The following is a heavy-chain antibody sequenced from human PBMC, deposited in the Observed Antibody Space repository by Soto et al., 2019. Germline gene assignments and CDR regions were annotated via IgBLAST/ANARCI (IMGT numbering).Heavy chain of an antibody. Sequence: EVQLVESGGGLVQPGGSLRLSCAASGFTVSSNYMSWVRQAPGKGLEWVSVIYSGGSTYYADSGKGRFTISRDNSKNTLELQMNSLRAEDTAVYYCARDRSTIYAFDIWGQGTMVTVSS. CDR1: GFTVSSNY. CDR2: IYSGGST. J-gene: IGHJ3*02. CDR3: ARDRSTIYAFDI. V-gene: IGHV3-66*01. D-gene: IGHD3-3*01.